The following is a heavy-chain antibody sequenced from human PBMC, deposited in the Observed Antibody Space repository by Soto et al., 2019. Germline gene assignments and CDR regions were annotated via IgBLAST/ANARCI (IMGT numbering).Heavy chain of an antibody. Sequence: SETLSLTCAVYGGSFSGYYWSWIRQPPGKGLEWIGEINHSGNTNYNPSLKSRVTISVDTSKNQFSLKLSSVTAADTAVYYCARGKGDDYIWGSYRYGYFDYWGQGTLVTVSS. D-gene: IGHD3-16*02. V-gene: IGHV4-34*01. J-gene: IGHJ4*02. CDR3: ARGKGDDYIWGSYRYGYFDY. CDR1: GGSFSGYY. CDR2: INHSGNT.